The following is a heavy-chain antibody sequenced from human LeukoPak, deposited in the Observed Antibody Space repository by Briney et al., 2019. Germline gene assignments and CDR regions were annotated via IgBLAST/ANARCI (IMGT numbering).Heavy chain of an antibody. CDR1: GFTFSDYY. CDR2: ISSSGSTI. Sequence: GGSLRLSCAASGFTFSDYYMSWIRQAPGKGLEWVSYISSSGSTIYYADSVKGRFTISRDNAKNTLYLQMSSLRAEDTAVYYCASASSHRIAAGGDYWGQGTLVTVSS. CDR3: ASASSHRIAAGGDY. V-gene: IGHV3-11*04. D-gene: IGHD6-13*01. J-gene: IGHJ4*02.